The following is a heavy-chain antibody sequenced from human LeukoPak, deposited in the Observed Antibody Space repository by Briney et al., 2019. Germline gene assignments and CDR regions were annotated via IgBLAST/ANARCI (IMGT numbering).Heavy chain of an antibody. Sequence: SETLSLTCTVSGGSISSYYWSWIRQPPGKGLEWIGYIYYSGSTNYNPSLKSRVTISVDTSKNQFSLKLSSVTAADTAVYYCARVGRGSSWVDYWGQGTLVTVSS. V-gene: IGHV4-59*01. D-gene: IGHD6-13*01. J-gene: IGHJ4*02. CDR3: ARVGRGSSWVDY. CDR1: GGSISSYY. CDR2: IYYSGST.